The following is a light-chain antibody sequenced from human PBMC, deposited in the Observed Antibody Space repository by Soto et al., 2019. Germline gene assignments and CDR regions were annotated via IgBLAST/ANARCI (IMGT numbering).Light chain of an antibody. CDR3: QQYDVSPFS. CDR2: SAS. Sequence: EIVLTQSPGTLSLSPGDRATLSCRASQSIAANYLAWFQQKPGQAPRLLIYSASSRATGIPDRFIGSGSGTDFTLTITRLEPEDFAVYYCQQYDVSPFSFGPGTKVDIK. V-gene: IGKV3-20*01. CDR1: QSIAANY. J-gene: IGKJ3*01.